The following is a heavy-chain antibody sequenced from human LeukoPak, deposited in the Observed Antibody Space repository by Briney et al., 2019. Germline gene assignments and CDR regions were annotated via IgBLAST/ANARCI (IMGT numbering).Heavy chain of an antibody. V-gene: IGHV5-51*01. D-gene: IGHD3-10*01. CDR1: GYSFTSYW. Sequence: GESLKISCQASGYSFTSYWIGWVRQMPGKGLEWMGIIYPGDSDTRYSPSFQGQVTISADKSISTAYLQWSSLKASDTAMYYCARHWERRWFGEFYYYYGMDVWGQGTTVTVSS. J-gene: IGHJ6*02. CDR2: IYPGDSDT. CDR3: ARHWERRWFGEFYYYYGMDV.